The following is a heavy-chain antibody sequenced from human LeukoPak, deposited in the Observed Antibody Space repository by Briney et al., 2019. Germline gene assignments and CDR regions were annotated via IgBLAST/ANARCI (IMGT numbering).Heavy chain of an antibody. Sequence: ASVKVSCKASGYSFSDYYLHWVRQAPGQGLEWMGWINPKNGDTLLAPGFRGRVAMTRDTSITTAYIEVRRLISDDTALFYCARGLANYGGNDYFEYWGQGSLVIVSS. CDR2: INPKNGDT. D-gene: IGHD4-23*01. CDR3: ARGLANYGGNDYFEY. CDR1: GYSFSDYY. J-gene: IGHJ4*02. V-gene: IGHV1-2*02.